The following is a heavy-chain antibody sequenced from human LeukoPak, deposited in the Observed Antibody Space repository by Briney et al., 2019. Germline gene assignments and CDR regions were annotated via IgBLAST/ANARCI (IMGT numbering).Heavy chain of an antibody. CDR2: IYWNDDK. CDR3: AQIVPYYYDSSGYYYYFDY. V-gene: IGHV2-5*01. CDR1: GFSLSTRGGG. Sequence: KESGPTLVKPTQTLTLTCTFSGFSLSTRGGGVGWIRQPPGKALEWLALIYWNDDKRYSPSLKSRLTITKDTSKNQVVLTMTNMDPVDAATYYCAQIVPYYYDSSGYYYYFDYWGQGTLVTVSS. J-gene: IGHJ4*02. D-gene: IGHD3-22*01.